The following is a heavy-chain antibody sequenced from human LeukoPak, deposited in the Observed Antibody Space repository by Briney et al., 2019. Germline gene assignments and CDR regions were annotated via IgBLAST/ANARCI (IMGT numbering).Heavy chain of an antibody. J-gene: IGHJ5*01. CDR2: IDPTDSNT. CDR1: RYSLTSYW. CDR3: ARHDGSGSYDWFES. V-gene: IGHV5-10-1*01. D-gene: IGHD3-10*01. Sequence: KARESLKISCQGSRYSLTSYWISCVRQMPGKGLESLGRIDPTDSNTNYSPSSQGHVSFSADKSISTAYLQWGSLKASDTAIYYCARHDGSGSYDWFESWGQGTLVTVSS.